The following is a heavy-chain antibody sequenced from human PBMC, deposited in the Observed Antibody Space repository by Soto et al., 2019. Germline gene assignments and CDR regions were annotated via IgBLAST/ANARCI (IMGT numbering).Heavy chain of an antibody. CDR2: IKQDGSEK. J-gene: IGHJ4*02. CDR1: GFTFSSYW. Sequence: GGSLRLSCAASGFTFSSYWMSWARQAPGKGLEWVANIKQDGSEKYYVDSVKGRFTISRDNAKNSLYLQMNSLRAEDTAVYYCARDRITGTTWFDYWGQGTLVTVSS. CDR3: ARDRITGTTWFDY. D-gene: IGHD1-7*01. V-gene: IGHV3-7*01.